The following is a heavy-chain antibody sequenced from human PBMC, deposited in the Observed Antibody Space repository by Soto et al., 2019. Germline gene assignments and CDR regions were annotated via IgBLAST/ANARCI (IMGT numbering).Heavy chain of an antibody. Sequence: SQTLSLTCAISGDSVSSNSAAWNWIRQSPSRGLEWLGRTYYRSKWYNDYAVSVKSRITINPDTSKNQFSLQLNSVTPEDTAVYYCARMGIWNDDSYYYYYMDVWGKGTTVTVSS. J-gene: IGHJ6*03. CDR2: TYYRSKWYN. CDR1: GDSVSSNSAA. D-gene: IGHD1-1*01. CDR3: ARMGIWNDDSYYYYYMDV. V-gene: IGHV6-1*01.